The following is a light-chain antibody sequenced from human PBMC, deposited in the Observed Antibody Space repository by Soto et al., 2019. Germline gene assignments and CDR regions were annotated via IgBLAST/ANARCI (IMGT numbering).Light chain of an antibody. CDR3: QQRSNWPLT. J-gene: IGKJ4*01. CDR2: DAS. V-gene: IGKV3-11*01. Sequence: EIVLTQSPVTLSLSPGERATLSCRASQSVSSSLACYQQKPGQAPRLLIYDASNRATGIPARFSGSGSGTDFTLTISSLEPEDFAVYYCQQRSNWPLTFGGGTTVEIK. CDR1: QSVSSS.